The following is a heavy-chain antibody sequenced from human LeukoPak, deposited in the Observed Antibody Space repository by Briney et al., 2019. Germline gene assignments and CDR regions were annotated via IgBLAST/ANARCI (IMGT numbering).Heavy chain of an antibody. CDR1: GFTFSSYE. J-gene: IGHJ6*03. D-gene: IGHD2-15*01. CDR3: AREGCSDGSCSPSVYYYYMDV. Sequence: GGSLRLSCAASGFTFSSYEMNWVRQAPGKGLEWVSYISSSGSTIYYADSVKGRLTISRDNAKNSLYLQMNSLRAEDTAVYYCAREGCSDGSCSPSVYYYYMDVWGKGTTVTISS. CDR2: ISSSGSTI. V-gene: IGHV3-48*03.